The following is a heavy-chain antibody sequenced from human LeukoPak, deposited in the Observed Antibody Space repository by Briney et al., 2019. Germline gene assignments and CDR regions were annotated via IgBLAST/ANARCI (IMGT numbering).Heavy chain of an antibody. D-gene: IGHD2-8*01. CDR3: ATLKGVDPMFDN. CDR2: MYYSGSA. V-gene: IGHV4-59*01. Sequence: SETLSLTCTASGASIGGYYWSWIRQPPGKGLEYIGYMYYSGSANYNPSLKSRVTISVDTSRNQFSLKLRSVTAADTAVYYCATLKGVDPMFDNWGQGILVTVSS. J-gene: IGHJ4*02. CDR1: GASIGGYY.